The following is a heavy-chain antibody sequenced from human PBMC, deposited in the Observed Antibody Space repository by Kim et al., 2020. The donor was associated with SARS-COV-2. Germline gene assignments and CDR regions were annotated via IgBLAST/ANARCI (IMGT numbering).Heavy chain of an antibody. V-gene: IGHV3-74*01. CDR2: INSDESST. D-gene: IGHD3-10*01. J-gene: IGHJ4*02. CDR1: GFTFSNYW. Sequence: GGSLRLSCAASGFTFSNYWMHWVRQAPGKGLAWVSHINSDESSTSYADSVKGRFTISRDNAKNTLYLQMNSLRAEDTAVYYCARDGRDSGSYPYFDYWGQGSLVTVSS. CDR3: ARDGRDSGSYPYFDY.